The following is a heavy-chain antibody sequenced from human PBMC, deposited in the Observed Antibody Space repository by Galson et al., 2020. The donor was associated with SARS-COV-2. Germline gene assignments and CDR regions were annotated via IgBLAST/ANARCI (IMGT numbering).Heavy chain of an antibody. V-gene: IGHV4-34*01. CDR1: GGSFSGYY. J-gene: IGHJ4*02. CDR3: ARGRLGGGVAGTVDS. Sequence: SETLSLTCAVYGGSFSGYYCSWIRQPPGKGLEWIGEINHSVSTNYNPSLKSRVTISVDKSKNQYSLKLSSVTAADTPEYYCARGRLGGGVAGTVDSWGQGTLVTVSS. CDR2: INHSVST. D-gene: IGHD3-16*01.